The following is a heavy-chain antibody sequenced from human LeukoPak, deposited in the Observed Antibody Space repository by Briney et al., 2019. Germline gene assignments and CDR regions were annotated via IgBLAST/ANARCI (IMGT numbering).Heavy chain of an antibody. Sequence: SETLSLTCTVSGGSINSSSYYWGWIRQPPGKGLEWIGSIYYSGSTYYNPSLKSRVTISVDTSKNQFSLKLSSVTAADTAVYYCARQRRQSSSWYQNWFDPWGQGTLVTVSS. J-gene: IGHJ5*02. CDR3: ARQRRQSSSWYQNWFDP. CDR1: GGSINSSSYY. CDR2: IYYSGST. D-gene: IGHD6-13*01. V-gene: IGHV4-39*01.